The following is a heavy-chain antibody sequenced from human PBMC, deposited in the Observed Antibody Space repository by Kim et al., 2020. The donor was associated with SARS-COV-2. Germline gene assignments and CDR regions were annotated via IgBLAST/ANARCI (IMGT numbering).Heavy chain of an antibody. CDR3: ARDESGYDLSWFDP. J-gene: IGHJ5*02. Sequence: NPSLKSRVTISVDKSKNQFSLKLSSVTAADTAVYYCARDESGYDLSWFDPWGQGTLVTVSS. D-gene: IGHD5-12*01. V-gene: IGHV4-4*02.